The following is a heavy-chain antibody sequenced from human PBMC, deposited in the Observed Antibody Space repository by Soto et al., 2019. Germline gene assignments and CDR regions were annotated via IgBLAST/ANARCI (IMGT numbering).Heavy chain of an antibody. J-gene: IGHJ5*02. Sequence: PGGSLRLSCAPSGLTFSNAWMNWVRQAPEKGLEWVGRIKSKTDGGTTDYAAPVKGRFTTSRDDSKNTLYLQMNSLKTEDTAVYYCTTRRSSPWGSWFDPWGQGTLVTVSS. D-gene: IGHD6-13*01. CDR1: GLTFSNAW. CDR3: TTRRSSPWGSWFDP. V-gene: IGHV3-15*07. CDR2: IKSKTDGGTT.